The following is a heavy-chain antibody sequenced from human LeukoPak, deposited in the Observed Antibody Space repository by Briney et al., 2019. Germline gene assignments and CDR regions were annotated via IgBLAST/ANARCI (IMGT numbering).Heavy chain of an antibody. CDR1: GYTFTSYY. D-gene: IGHD4-11*01. CDR3: ASFSRSTTVTQAHAFDI. J-gene: IGHJ3*02. V-gene: IGHV1-46*01. Sequence: ASVKVSCKAPGYTFTSYYMHWVRQAPGQGLEWMGIINPSGGSTSYAQKFQGRVTITADKSTSTAYMELSSLRSEDTAVYYCASFSRSTTVTQAHAFDIWGQGTMVTVSS. CDR2: INPSGGST.